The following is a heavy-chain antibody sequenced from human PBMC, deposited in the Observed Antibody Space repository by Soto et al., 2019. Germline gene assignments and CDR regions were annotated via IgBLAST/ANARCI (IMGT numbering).Heavy chain of an antibody. CDR1: GFTFSTFW. Sequence: EVQLVESGGGLVQPGGSLRLSCEASGFTFSTFWMHWVRQAPGKGLVWVSRINSDGGSTNYADSVKGRVTISRDNAKNTLYLQVNSLRPEDTAVYYCAGDFEYWGQGTLVTVSS. J-gene: IGHJ4*02. V-gene: IGHV3-74*01. CDR2: INSDGGST. CDR3: AGDFEY.